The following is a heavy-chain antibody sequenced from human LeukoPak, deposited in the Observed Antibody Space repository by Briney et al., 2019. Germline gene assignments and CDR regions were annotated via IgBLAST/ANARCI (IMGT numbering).Heavy chain of an antibody. CDR2: IYYSGST. V-gene: IGHV4-59*01. CDR1: GGSISGYY. CDR3: ARRPPFDP. Sequence: SETLSLTCTVSGGSISGYYWSWIRQPPGKGLEWIGYIYYSGSTNYNPSLKSRVTISVDTSKNQFSLKLSSVTAADTAVYYCARRPPFDPWGQGTLVTVSS. J-gene: IGHJ5*02.